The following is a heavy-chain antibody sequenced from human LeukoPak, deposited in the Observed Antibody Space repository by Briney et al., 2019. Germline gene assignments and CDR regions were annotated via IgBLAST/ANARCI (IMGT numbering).Heavy chain of an antibody. J-gene: IGHJ4*02. CDR3: ARARGLLDC. Sequence: ASVKVSCKASGYTFITYYMHWVRQAPGQGLEWMGLINPSGGSTSYAQKFQGRVTMTRDTSTSTVYMELSSLRSEDTAVYYCARARGLLDCWGQGTLVTVSS. V-gene: IGHV1-46*01. CDR1: GYTFITYY. CDR2: INPSGGST.